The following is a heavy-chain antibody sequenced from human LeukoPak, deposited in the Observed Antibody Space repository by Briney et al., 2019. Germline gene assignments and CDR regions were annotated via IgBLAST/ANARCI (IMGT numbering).Heavy chain of an antibody. Sequence: GTSVKVSCKTTVFTFSTSTIQWVRQARGQPLEWMGWVLNNKNPRYTQKFQGRLTLTRDMSTSTAYMEVSGLASEDTVIYYCAAERYSDGCCWFDPWGQGTLVTVSS. CDR3: AAERYSDGCCWFDP. V-gene: IGHV1-58*02. CDR2: VLNNKNP. J-gene: IGHJ5*02. D-gene: IGHD1-26*01. CDR1: VFTFSTST.